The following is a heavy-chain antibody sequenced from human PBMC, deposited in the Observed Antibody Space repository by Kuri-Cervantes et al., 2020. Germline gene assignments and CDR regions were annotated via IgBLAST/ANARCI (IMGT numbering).Heavy chain of an antibody. D-gene: IGHD3-3*01. CDR3: ARESSPDFWSGYYTNSVFAPRYYYYGMDV. V-gene: IGHV1-69*13. Sequence: SVKVSCKASGYTFTGYYMHWVRQAPGQGLEWMGGIIPIFGTANYAQKFQGRVTITADESTSTAYMELSSLRSEDTAVYYCARESSPDFWSGYYTNSVFAPRYYYYGMDVWGQGTTVTVSS. CDR1: GYTFTGYY. CDR2: IIPIFGTA. J-gene: IGHJ6*02.